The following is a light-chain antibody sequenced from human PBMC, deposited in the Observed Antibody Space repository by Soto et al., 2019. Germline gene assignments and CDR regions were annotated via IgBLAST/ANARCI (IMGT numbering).Light chain of an antibody. J-gene: IGLJ1*01. Sequence: QSVLTQPASVTGASGQRVTISCTGSSSNIGAGYDVHWYQQLPGTAPKLLIYGNSNRPSGVPDRFSGSKSGTSASLAITGLQAEDEADYYCQSHDSSLSGYVFGTGTKLTVL. CDR3: QSHDSSLSGYV. CDR1: SSNIGAGYD. CDR2: GNS. V-gene: IGLV1-40*01.